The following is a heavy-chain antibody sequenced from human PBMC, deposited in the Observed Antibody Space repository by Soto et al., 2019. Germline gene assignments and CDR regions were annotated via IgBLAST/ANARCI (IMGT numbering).Heavy chain of an antibody. D-gene: IGHD3-10*01. V-gene: IGHV3-11*01. CDR1: GITFSDCY. J-gene: IGHJ6*02. CDR2: MSNSGNNI. CDR3: ARVRFGQWGYAMDV. Sequence: QVHLVESGGGLVKPGGSLRLSCAASGITFSDCYMNWIRQAPGKGLEWVSYMSNSGNNINYAGSVRGRFTVSRDNAKNSLYLQMNSLRAEDTAIYYCARVRFGQWGYAMDVWGQGTTVTVSS.